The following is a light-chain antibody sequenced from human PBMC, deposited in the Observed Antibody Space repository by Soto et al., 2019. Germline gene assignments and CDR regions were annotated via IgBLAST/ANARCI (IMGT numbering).Light chain of an antibody. CDR2: TTS. CDR3: QKSFTTPYN. CDR1: QTIAMY. Sequence: DIQITHSPSSLSASVVDRVTITFLASQTIAMYVNWLQQKPGKAPKPLIYTTSSLQSGVPPRFSGSGSETDFTLTISRLQPEDSATYYCQKSFTTPYNFGQGTKVDIK. V-gene: IGKV1-39*01. J-gene: IGKJ2*01.